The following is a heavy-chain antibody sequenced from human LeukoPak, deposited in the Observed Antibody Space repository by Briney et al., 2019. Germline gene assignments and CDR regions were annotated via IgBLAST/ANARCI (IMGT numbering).Heavy chain of an antibody. CDR2: IRYDGSNK. J-gene: IGHJ6*03. V-gene: IGHV3-30*02. CDR1: GFTFGDYA. CDR3: AKDRYNWNNSLYYYYYMDV. Sequence: GGSLRLSCTASGFTFGDYAMSWVRQAPGKGLEWVAFIRYDGSNKYYADSVKGRFTISRGNSKNTLYLQMNSLRAEDTAVYYCAKDRYNWNNSLYYYYYMDVWGKGTTVTVSS. D-gene: IGHD1/OR15-1a*01.